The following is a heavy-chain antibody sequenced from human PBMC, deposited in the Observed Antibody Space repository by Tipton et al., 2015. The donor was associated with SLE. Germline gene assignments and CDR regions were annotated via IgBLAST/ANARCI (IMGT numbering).Heavy chain of an antibody. V-gene: IGHV4-59*08. D-gene: IGHD3-22*01. Sequence: TLSLTCTVSGGSISSHCWSWIRQPPGKGVEWIGRIYSSGSTNYNPSLKSRVAISVDTSKNQISLKLSSVTAADTAVYYCARHSYYDNSAYYDFDYWGQGTLVTVSS. CDR1: GGSISSHC. J-gene: IGHJ4*02. CDR2: IYSSGST. CDR3: ARHSYYDNSAYYDFDY.